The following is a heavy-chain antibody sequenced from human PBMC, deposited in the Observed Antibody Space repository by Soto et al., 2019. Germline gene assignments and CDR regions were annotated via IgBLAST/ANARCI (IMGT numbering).Heavy chain of an antibody. Sequence: QITLKESGPTLVKPTQTLTLTCTFSGFSLSTSGVGVGWIRQPPGKALVWLALIYWDDDKRYSPSLKSRLTITKDTSKTQVVLTMTNMDPVDTATYYCAHRGGYYNEDWFDPWGQGTLVTVSS. CDR3: AHRGGYYNEDWFDP. V-gene: IGHV2-5*02. J-gene: IGHJ5*02. D-gene: IGHD3-22*01. CDR1: GFSLSTSGVG. CDR2: IYWDDDK.